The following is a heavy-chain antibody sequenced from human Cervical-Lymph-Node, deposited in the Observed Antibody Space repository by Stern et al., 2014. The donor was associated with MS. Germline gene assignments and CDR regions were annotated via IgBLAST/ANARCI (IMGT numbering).Heavy chain of an antibody. J-gene: IGHJ6*02. D-gene: IGHD1-26*01. CDR1: GFSLSTTAMC. V-gene: IGHV2-70*11. CDR3: ARATTGSYYDDYYYHYGMDV. CDR2: IDWGDDK. Sequence: ESGPALVKPTQTLTLTCTFSGFSLSTTAMCVNWIRQPPGKALEWLARIDWGDDKSYSTSLRARLTISKDTSKNQVVLTMTDMDPVDTATYYCARATTGSYYDDYYYHYGMDVWGQGTTVTVSS.